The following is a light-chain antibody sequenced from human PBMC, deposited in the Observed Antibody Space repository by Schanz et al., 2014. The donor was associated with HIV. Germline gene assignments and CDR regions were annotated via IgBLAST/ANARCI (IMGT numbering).Light chain of an antibody. Sequence: EMVMTQSPATLSVSPGERATLSCRASQSVSNYVAWYQQKPGQAPRLLIYRASTRATGIPARFSGSGSGTEFTLTISSLLSEDFAIYYCQQYNSWPLTFGGGTKVEAK. V-gene: IGKV3-15*01. CDR3: QQYNSWPLT. J-gene: IGKJ4*01. CDR1: QSVSNY. CDR2: RAS.